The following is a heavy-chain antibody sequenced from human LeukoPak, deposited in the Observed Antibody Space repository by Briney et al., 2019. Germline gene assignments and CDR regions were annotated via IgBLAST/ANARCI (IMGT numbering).Heavy chain of an antibody. V-gene: IGHV4-34*01. D-gene: IGHD4-17*01. Sequence: SETLSLTCAVYGGSFNGYYWSWIRQLPGKGLEWIGESIHSGTTNYNPSLKSRVTISVDTSKNQFSLKLTSVTAADTALYYCARGYGDYYYYMDVWGKGTTVTVSS. CDR1: GGSFNGYY. J-gene: IGHJ6*03. CDR3: ARGYGDYYYYMDV. CDR2: SIHSGTT.